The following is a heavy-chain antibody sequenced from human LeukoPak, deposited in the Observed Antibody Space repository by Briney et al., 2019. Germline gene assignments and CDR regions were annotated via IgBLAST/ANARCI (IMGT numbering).Heavy chain of an antibody. J-gene: IGHJ5*02. CDR2: ISGGGDST. V-gene: IGHV3-23*01. CDR3: AKEYMVATDP. D-gene: IGHD5-12*01. CDR1: GFRFSSYA. Sequence: GGSLRLSCVASGFRFSSYAMSWVRQPPGEGLEWVSSISGGGDSTYYADSVKGRFTISRDNPKNTLYLQMNSLRAEDTAVYYCAKEYMVATDPWGQGTLVTVSS.